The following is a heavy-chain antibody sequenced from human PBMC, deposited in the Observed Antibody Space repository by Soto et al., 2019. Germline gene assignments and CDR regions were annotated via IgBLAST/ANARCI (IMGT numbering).Heavy chain of an antibody. CDR1: GGSISTEGYY. V-gene: IGHV4-31*03. CDR2: ISYSGNT. J-gene: IGHJ4*02. CDR3: ARGVAY. Sequence: QVQLQESGPGLVKPSQTLSLTCSVSGGSISTEGYYWSWIRQHPGKGLEWIGYISYSGNTYYNPSLKSRVFISVDTAKNQCSRELNLLTAADTAVYYCARGVAYWGQGTLVTVSS.